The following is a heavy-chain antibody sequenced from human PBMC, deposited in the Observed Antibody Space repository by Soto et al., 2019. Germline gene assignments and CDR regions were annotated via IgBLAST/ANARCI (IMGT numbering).Heavy chain of an antibody. CDR3: ARTLYVDIVATIYFDY. CDR2: IYYSGRT. V-gene: IGHV4-31*03. J-gene: IGHJ4*02. CDR1: GGSISSGGYY. Sequence: QVQLQESGPGLVKPSQTLSLTCTVSGGSISSGGYYWSWIRQHPGKGLEWIGYIYYSGRTYYNPSLKSRVSISVDTSKNQFSLKLSSVTAADTAVYYCARTLYVDIVATIYFDYWGQGTLVTVSS. D-gene: IGHD5-12*01.